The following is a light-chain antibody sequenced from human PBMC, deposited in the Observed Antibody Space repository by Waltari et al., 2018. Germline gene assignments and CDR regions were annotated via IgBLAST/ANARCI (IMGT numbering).Light chain of an antibody. J-gene: IGKJ2*01. CDR3: QQYWSTPQT. CDR2: WSS. Sequence: DIALTQSPDSLPVSLGERAAINCTTSESVFYGPNNRNYKAWYQQRPGQPPKLLLYWSSTRQPGVPERVSGRGSGTEFTLTISSLHPDDVAVYYCQQYWSTPQTFGQGTRLDI. V-gene: IGKV4-1*01. CDR1: ESVFYGPNNRNY.